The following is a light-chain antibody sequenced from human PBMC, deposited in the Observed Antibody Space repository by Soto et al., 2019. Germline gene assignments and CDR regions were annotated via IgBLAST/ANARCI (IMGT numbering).Light chain of an antibody. CDR3: NSYTSSSPPYV. Sequence: QSVLTQPASVSGSPGQSINISCTGTTSDIGRYNHVSWYQQYPGKAPKLMIYEVSNRPSGVSNRFSASKSGNTASLTISGLQAEDEADYYCNSYTSSSPPYVFGTGTKVTVL. J-gene: IGLJ1*01. V-gene: IGLV2-14*01. CDR2: EVS. CDR1: TSDIGRYNH.